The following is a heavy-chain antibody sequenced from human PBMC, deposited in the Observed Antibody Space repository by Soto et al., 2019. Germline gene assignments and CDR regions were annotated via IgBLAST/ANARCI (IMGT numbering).Heavy chain of an antibody. V-gene: IGHV1-58*01. Sequence: SVKVSCKASGFTFTSSAVQWVRQARGQRLEWIGWIVVGSGNTNDAQKFQERVTITRDMSTSTAYMELSSLRSEDTAVYYGAAVHGSGWYLDYWGQGTLVTVSS. CDR3: AAVHGSGWYLDY. CDR1: GFTFTSSA. D-gene: IGHD6-19*01. CDR2: IVVGSGNT. J-gene: IGHJ4*02.